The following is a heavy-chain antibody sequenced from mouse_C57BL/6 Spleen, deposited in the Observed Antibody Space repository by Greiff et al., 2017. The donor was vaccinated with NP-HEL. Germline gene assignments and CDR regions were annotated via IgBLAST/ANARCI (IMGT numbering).Heavy chain of an antibody. J-gene: IGHJ3*01. CDR2: ISYDGSN. V-gene: IGHV3-6*01. D-gene: IGHD1-1*01. CDR1: GYSITSGYY. Sequence: VQLKQSGPGLVKPSQSLSLTCSVTGYSITSGYYWNWIRQFPGNKLEWMGYISYDGSNNYNPSLKNRISITRDTSKNQFFLKLNSVTTEDTATYYCARDPYGSSFAYWGQGTLVTVSA. CDR3: ARDPYGSSFAY.